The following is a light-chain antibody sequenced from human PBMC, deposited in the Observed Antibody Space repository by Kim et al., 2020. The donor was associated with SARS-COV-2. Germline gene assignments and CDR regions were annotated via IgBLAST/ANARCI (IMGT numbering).Light chain of an antibody. CDR2: GNT. V-gene: IGLV1-40*01. CDR3: QSYDRSLGGHVL. J-gene: IGLJ2*01. CDR1: SSNLGAGYD. Sequence: QPVLTQPPSVSGAPGKRVTISCTGSSSNLGAGYDVHWYQQLPGTAPKVVIYGNTNRPSGVPDRFSGSKSGTSASLAIAGLQAEDEADYYCQSYDRSLGGHVLFGGGTKVTVL.